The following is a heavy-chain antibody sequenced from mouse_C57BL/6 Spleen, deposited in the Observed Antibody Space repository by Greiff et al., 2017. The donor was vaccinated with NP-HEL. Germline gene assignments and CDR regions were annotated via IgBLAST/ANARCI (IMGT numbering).Heavy chain of an antibody. D-gene: IGHD2-3*01. Sequence: EVHLLESGGDLVKPGASLKLSCAASGFTFSSYCMSWVRQTPDKRLEWVATISSGGGYTYYPDSVKGRFTISRDNAKNTLYLHMSSLKSEDTDMYYCARHPIDYDGWGDDWGQGTSVTVSS. CDR1: GFTFSSYC. CDR3: ARHPIDYDGWGDD. J-gene: IGHJ4*01. CDR2: ISSGGGYT. V-gene: IGHV5-6*01.